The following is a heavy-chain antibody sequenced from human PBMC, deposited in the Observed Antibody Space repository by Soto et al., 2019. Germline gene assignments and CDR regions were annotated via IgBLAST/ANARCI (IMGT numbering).Heavy chain of an antibody. J-gene: IGHJ4*02. CDR3: ARTYSGYDLYYFDY. V-gene: IGHV4-4*07. D-gene: IGHD5-12*01. CDR1: GGSISSYY. CDR2: IYTSGST. Sequence: QVQLQESGPGLVKPSETLSLTCTVSGGSISSYYWSWIRQPAGKGLEWIGRIYTSGSTNYNPSLKSRVTMSVDASKNQFSLKLSSVTAADTAVYYCARTYSGYDLYYFDYWGQGTLVTVSS.